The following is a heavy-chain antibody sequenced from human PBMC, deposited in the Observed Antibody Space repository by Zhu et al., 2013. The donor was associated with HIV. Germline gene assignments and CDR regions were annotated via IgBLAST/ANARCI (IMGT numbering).Heavy chain of an antibody. CDR2: IIPAFGVV. J-gene: IGHJ4*02. CDR1: GYTFTSYG. Sequence: QLVQSGPEVLKPGASVKVSCKASGYTFTSYGISWVRQAPGQGFEWLGGIIPAFGVVNYSQKVQGRITISASKETSTDFLELRSVTSGDTGIYYCARREKAYDNSGLFDYWGQGTLVTVSS. V-gene: IGHV1-69*17. CDR3: ARREKAYDNSGLFDY. D-gene: IGHD4-4*01.